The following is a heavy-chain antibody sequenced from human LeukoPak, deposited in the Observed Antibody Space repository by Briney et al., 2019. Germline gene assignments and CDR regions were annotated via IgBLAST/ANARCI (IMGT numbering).Heavy chain of an antibody. J-gene: IGHJ4*02. D-gene: IGHD6-13*01. CDR1: GGSITSSNYF. V-gene: IGHV4-39*02. CDR2: IYYSGST. CDR3: ARDGKPGIAAGGHYYFDY. Sequence: PSETLSLTCTVSGGSITSSNYFWGWIRQSPGKGLEWIGSIYYSGSTYYNPSLKSRVTISVDTSKNQFSLKLSSVTAADTAVYYCARDGKPGIAAGGHYYFDYWGQGTLVTVSS.